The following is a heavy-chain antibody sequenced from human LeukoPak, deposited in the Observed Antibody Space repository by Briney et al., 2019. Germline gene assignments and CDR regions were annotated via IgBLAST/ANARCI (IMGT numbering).Heavy chain of an antibody. V-gene: IGHV1-69*01. CDR2: IIPIFGTA. CDR3: AREGYGGNSNYYYYYGMDV. D-gene: IGHD4-23*01. J-gene: IGHJ6*02. Sequence: GASVTVSCKASGGTFSSYAISWVRQAPGQGLEWMGGIIPIFGTANYAQKFQGRGTITADESTSTAYMELSSLRSEDTAVYYCAREGYGGNSNYYYYYGMDVWGQGTTVTVSS. CDR1: GGTFSSYA.